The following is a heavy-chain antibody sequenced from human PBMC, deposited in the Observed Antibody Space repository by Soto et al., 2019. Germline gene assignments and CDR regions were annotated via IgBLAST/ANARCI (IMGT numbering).Heavy chain of an antibody. D-gene: IGHD3-10*01. CDR2: IYYSGST. V-gene: IGHV4-59*01. CDR3: ARDPGISVVRGVIKPYYFDY. J-gene: IGHJ4*02. CDR1: GASISTYY. Sequence: SETLSLTCTVSGASISTYYWSWIRQPPGKGLEWIGYIYYSGSTNYNPSLRSRVTISVETSKNQFSLKLTSVTPADTAVYYCARDPGISVVRGVIKPYYFDYWGQGTLVTVSS.